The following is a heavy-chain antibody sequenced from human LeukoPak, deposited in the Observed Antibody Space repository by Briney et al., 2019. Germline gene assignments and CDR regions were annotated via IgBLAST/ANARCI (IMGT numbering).Heavy chain of an antibody. CDR2: IYTSGST. V-gene: IGHV4-61*02. CDR3: AREGDYGMDV. Sequence: SQTLSFTCTVSGGSISSGSYYWSWIRQPAGKGLEWIGRIYTSGSTNYNPSLKSRVTISVDTSKNQFSLKLSSVTAADTAVYYCAREGDYGMDVWGQGTTVTVSS. CDR1: GGSISSGSYY. J-gene: IGHJ6*02.